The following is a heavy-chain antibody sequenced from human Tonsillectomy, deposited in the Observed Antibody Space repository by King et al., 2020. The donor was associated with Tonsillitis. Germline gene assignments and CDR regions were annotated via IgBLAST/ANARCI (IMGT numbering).Heavy chain of an antibody. J-gene: IGHJ2*01. Sequence: VQLQESGGGLVQPGGSLRLSCAASGFTFSSYAMSWVRQAPGKGLVWVSSISGSGGSTYYADSVKGRFTISRDNSKNTLYLQMNSLRAEDTAVYYCAKLAQHTITMVRGKSGWYFDLWGRGTLVTVSS. V-gene: IGHV3-23*01. CDR3: AKLAQHTITMVRGKSGWYFDL. CDR1: GFTFSSYA. D-gene: IGHD3-10*01. CDR2: ISGSGGST.